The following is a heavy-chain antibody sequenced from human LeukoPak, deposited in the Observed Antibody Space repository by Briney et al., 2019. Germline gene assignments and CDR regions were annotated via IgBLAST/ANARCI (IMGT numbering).Heavy chain of an antibody. J-gene: IGHJ4*02. D-gene: IGHD3-10*01. Sequence: GGSLRLSCAASGFTVSSNYMSWVRQAPGKGLEWVSVIYSGGSTYYADSVKGRFTISRDNSKNTLHLQMNSLRAEDTAVYYCARESGITTAFDYWGQGTLVTVSS. CDR2: IYSGGST. V-gene: IGHV3-66*02. CDR3: ARESGITTAFDY. CDR1: GFTVSSNY.